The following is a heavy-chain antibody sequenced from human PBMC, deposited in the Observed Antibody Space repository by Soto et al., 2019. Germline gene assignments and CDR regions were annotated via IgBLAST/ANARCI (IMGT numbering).Heavy chain of an antibody. D-gene: IGHD6-19*01. J-gene: IGHJ6*02. CDR2: MSSSSSTI. V-gene: IGHV3-48*02. Sequence: GGPLRPPFSASGFPFNSEIINWVPPAPGKGLEWVSYMSSSSSTIYYADSVKGRFTISSDNAKNSLYLQMNSLRDEDTAVYYCARPDSSGWYYYYYGMDVWGQGTTVTVSS. CDR1: GFPFNSEI. CDR3: ARPDSSGWYYYYYGMDV.